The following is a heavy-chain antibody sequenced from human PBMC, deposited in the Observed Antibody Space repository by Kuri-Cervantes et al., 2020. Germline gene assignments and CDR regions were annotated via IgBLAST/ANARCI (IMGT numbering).Heavy chain of an antibody. J-gene: IGHJ3*02. V-gene: IGHV1-69*06. D-gene: IGHD4-17*01. CDR3: ARDTPNYGDYADAFDI. CDR1: GGTFSSYA. Sequence: SVKVSCKASGGTFSSYAISWVRQAPGQGLEWMGGIIPIFGTANYAQKFQGRVTITADNSTSTAYMELSSLRSEDTAVYYCARDTPNYGDYADAFDIWGQGTMVTVSS. CDR2: IIPIFGTA.